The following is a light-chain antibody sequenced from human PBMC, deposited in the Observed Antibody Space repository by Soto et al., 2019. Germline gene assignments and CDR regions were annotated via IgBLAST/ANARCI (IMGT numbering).Light chain of an antibody. J-gene: IGLJ1*01. Sequence: QSVLTQPPSVSAAPGQKVTLSCSGSSSNIGGNSVSWYQQLPGTAPKLLIHDDNKRPSGIPDRFSGSKSGTSATLGITGFQTGDEADYYCGSWDSSLSAYVFGTGTKVTVL. V-gene: IGLV1-51*01. CDR3: GSWDSSLSAYV. CDR2: DDN. CDR1: SSNIGGNS.